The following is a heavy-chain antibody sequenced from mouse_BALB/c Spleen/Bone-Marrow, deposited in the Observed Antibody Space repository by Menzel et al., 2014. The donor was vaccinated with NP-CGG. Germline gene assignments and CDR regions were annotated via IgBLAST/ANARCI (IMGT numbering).Heavy chain of an antibody. CDR1: GYTFTTYT. CDR2: IVPSSGYT. Sequence: VQLQQSGAELARPGASVKMSCKASGYTFTTYTIQWVKRRPGQGLEWIGYIVPSSGYTDYNQKFKDKTSLTADKSSNTAYIHLSSLTSADSAVYYCAREARTGVWFFFWGQGTLVTVSA. CDR3: AREARTGVWFFF. V-gene: IGHV1-4*02. J-gene: IGHJ3*01. D-gene: IGHD4-1*01.